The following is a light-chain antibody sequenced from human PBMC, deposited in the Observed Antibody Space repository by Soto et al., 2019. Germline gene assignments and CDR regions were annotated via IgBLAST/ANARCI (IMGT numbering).Light chain of an antibody. J-gene: IGKJ1*01. CDR3: QQYNSYPWT. Sequence: DIPMTQSPSTLSASVGDRVTITCRASHSISSWLAWYQQKPGKAPTLLIYKASSLESGVPSRFSGSGSGTEFTLTISSLQPDDFATYYCQQYNSYPWTFGQGTKVEIK. CDR2: KAS. CDR1: HSISSW. V-gene: IGKV1-5*03.